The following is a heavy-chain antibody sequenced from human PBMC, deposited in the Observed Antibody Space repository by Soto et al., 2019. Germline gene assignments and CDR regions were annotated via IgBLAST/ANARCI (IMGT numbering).Heavy chain of an antibody. D-gene: IGHD3-16*01. J-gene: IGHJ6*02. CDR1: GFTFSDYY. V-gene: IGHV3-11*01. CDR3: ARDQRLGESFYYYAMDV. CDR2: ISSSGSTI. Sequence: QVQLVESGGXXVKPGGSLRLSCAASGFTFSDYYMSWIRQAPGKGLGWVXYISSSGSTIYYADSVKGRFTISSDNDKNSMYLQMNSLSAEDTAVYYCARDQRLGESFYYYAMDVWGQGTTVTVSS.